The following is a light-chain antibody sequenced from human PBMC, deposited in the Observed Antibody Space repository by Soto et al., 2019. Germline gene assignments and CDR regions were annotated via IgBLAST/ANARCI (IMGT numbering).Light chain of an antibody. Sequence: DIQMTQSPSSLSASVGDRVTITCRASQSISSYLNWYQQKPGKAPKLLIYAASTLQSGVPSRFSGSGSGTDFTLTISSRQPEDFAPYYEQQSYSTPQTFGQETKVEIK. CDR2: AAS. V-gene: IGKV1-39*01. J-gene: IGKJ1*01. CDR3: QQSYSTPQT. CDR1: QSISSY.